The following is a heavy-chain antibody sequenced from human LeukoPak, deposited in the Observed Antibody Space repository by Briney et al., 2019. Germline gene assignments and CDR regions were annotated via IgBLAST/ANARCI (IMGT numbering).Heavy chain of an antibody. CDR1: GGSISSYY. CDR3: ARVVPLRSGYTARWFDP. Sequence: SETLSLTCTVSGGSISSYYWSWLRQPPGKGLEWIGYIYYSGSTNYNPSLKSRVTISVDTSKNQFSLKLSSVTAADTAVYYCARVVPLRSGYTARWFDPWGQGTLVTVSS. CDR2: IYYSGST. J-gene: IGHJ5*02. D-gene: IGHD5-12*01. V-gene: IGHV4-59*01.